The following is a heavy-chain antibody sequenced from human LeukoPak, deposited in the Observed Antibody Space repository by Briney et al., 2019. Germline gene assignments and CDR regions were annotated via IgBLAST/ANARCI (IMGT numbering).Heavy chain of an antibody. CDR2: IIPIFGTA. J-gene: IGHJ5*02. CDR1: GGTFSSYA. CDR3: ARDIFGYCSSTSCNNWFDP. V-gene: IGHV1-69*06. Sequence: SVKVSCKASGGTFSSYAISWVRQAPGQGLEWMGGIIPIFGTANYAQKFQGRVTITADKSTSTAYMELRSLRSDDTAVYYCARDIFGYCSSTSCNNWFDPWGQGTLVTVSS. D-gene: IGHD2-2*01.